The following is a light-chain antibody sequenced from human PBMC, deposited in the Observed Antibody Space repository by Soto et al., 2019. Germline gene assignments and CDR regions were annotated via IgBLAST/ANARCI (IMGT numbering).Light chain of an antibody. J-gene: IGKJ4*01. Sequence: DIQMTQSPSSVSASRGDRVTITCRASQDIDSRLAWFQQKPGEAPRLLIYAAISLHSGVPSRFSGAGSGTDFSLTISSLQPEDFATYFCQQVNSFPLTFGGGTKVEIK. CDR1: QDIDSR. CDR3: QQVNSFPLT. CDR2: AAI. V-gene: IGKV1-12*01.